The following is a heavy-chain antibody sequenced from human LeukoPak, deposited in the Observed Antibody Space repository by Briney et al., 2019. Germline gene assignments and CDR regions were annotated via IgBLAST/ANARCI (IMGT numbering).Heavy chain of an antibody. D-gene: IGHD1-20*01. CDR2: IKSDGSES. CDR3: ARFTQYNSNP. J-gene: IGHJ5*02. Sequence: GGSLRLSCAASGFTFSGHWMTWVRQAPGKGLEWVANIKSDGSESYDVDSVKGRFTVARDNAENSLYLQMNNLRAEDTAVYYCARFTQYNSNPWGRGTLVAVSS. CDR1: GFTFSGHW. V-gene: IGHV3-7*01.